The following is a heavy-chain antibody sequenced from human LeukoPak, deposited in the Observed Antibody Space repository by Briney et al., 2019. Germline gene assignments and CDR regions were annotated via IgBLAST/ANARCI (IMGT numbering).Heavy chain of an antibody. CDR1: GGSISSGGYS. D-gene: IGHD4-23*01. J-gene: IGHJ4*02. V-gene: IGHV4-31*03. Sequence: SETLSLTCTVSGGSISSGGYSWSWIRQHPGKGLEWIGYIYDRESTYYNPSLKSRVTISVDTSENHFSLKLSSVTAADTAVYYCAREGRGIYGGKGIDYWGQGALVTVSS. CDR3: AREGRGIYGGKGIDY. CDR2: IYDREST.